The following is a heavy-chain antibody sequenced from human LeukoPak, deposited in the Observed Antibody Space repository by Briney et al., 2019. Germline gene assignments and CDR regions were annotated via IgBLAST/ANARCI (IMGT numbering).Heavy chain of an antibody. CDR3: ARERECSTSCAFDS. Sequence: GGSLRLSCAASGFTFKSFSMNWVRQAPGKGLEWVSSISGSSKYIYYADSVKGRFTITRDTARNSLYLQMNSLRGDDTAVYYCARERECSTSCAFDSWGQGTLVTVSS. D-gene: IGHD2-2*01. CDR2: ISGSSKYI. CDR1: GFTFKSFS. V-gene: IGHV3-21*01. J-gene: IGHJ4*02.